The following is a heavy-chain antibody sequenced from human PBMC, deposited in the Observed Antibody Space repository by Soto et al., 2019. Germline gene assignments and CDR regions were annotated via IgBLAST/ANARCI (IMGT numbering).Heavy chain of an antibody. CDR2: ISAYNGNT. CDR1: GYTFTSYG. J-gene: IGHJ4*02. D-gene: IGHD3-16*01. CDR3: ARGLGGGYFDY. V-gene: IGHV1-18*01. Sequence: QVQLVQSGAEVKKPGASVKVSCKASGYTFTSYGISWVRQAPGQGIDWMGWISAYNGNTNYAQKLQGRVTMTTSTSTSRSYMELRSLRSYDTAVYYCARGLGGGYFDYWGQGTLVTVSS.